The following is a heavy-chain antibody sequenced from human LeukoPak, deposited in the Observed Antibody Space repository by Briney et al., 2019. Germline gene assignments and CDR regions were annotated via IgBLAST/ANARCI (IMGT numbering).Heavy chain of an antibody. V-gene: IGHV1-18*01. CDR3: ARASVVPAALTSNWFDP. CDR2: ISAYNGNT. J-gene: IGHJ5*02. CDR1: GYTFTSYG. Sequence: ASVKVSCKASGYTFTSYGISWVRQAPGQGLEWMGWISAYNGNTTYAQKLQGRVTMTTDTSTSTAYMELRSLRSDDTAVYYCARASVVPAALTSNWFDPWGQGTLVTVSS. D-gene: IGHD2-2*01.